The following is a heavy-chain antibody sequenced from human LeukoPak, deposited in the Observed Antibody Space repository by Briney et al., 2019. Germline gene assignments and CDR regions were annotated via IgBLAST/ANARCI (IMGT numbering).Heavy chain of an antibody. V-gene: IGHV3-66*04. CDR2: IYSGGTT. CDR3: ASHYYGSGSPTLLYYYYYMDV. CDR1: GFTVSSNY. D-gene: IGHD3-10*01. J-gene: IGHJ6*03. Sequence: GGSLRLSCAASGFTVSSNYMSWVRQAPGKGLEWVSVIYSGGTTYSADSVKGRFTISRDNSKNTLYLQMNSLRAEDTAVYYCASHYYGSGSPTLLYYYYYMDVWGKGTTVTISS.